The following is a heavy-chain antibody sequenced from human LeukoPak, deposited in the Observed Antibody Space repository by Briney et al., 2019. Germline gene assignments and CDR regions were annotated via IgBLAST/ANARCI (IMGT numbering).Heavy chain of an antibody. J-gene: IGHJ3*02. V-gene: IGHV4-30-2*01. CDR3: ARARDIVVVVAAPHAFDI. D-gene: IGHD2-15*01. CDR1: GGSISSGGYY. CDR2: IYHSGST. Sequence: PSQTLSLTCTVSGGSISSGGYYWRWLRQPPGKGLEWIGYIYHSGSTYYNPSLKSRVTISVDRSKNQFSLKLSSVTAADTAVYYCARARDIVVVVAAPHAFDIWGQGTMVTVSS.